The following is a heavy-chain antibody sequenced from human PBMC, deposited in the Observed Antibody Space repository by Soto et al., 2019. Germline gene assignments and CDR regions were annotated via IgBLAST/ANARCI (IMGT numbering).Heavy chain of an antibody. CDR1: GFTFTNYA. CDR3: AKGTATVSVLFDY. CDR2: ISASAAST. J-gene: IGHJ4*01. V-gene: IGHV3-23*01. D-gene: IGHD4-17*01. Sequence: PGGSLRLSCAASGFTFTNYAVSWVRQAPGKGPEWVSAISASAASTYYADSVRGRFTISRDNSKNTLYLQMNSLRAEDTAVYYCAKGTATVSVLFDYWGHGTLVTVSS.